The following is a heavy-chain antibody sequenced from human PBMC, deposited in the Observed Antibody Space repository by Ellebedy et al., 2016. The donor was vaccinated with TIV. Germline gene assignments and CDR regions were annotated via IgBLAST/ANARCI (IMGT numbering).Heavy chain of an antibody. CDR1: GGSISSGGYY. CDR2: IYYSGST. V-gene: IGHV4-31*03. J-gene: IGHJ4*02. CDR3: ARLGGIVATLYYFDY. D-gene: IGHD5-12*01. Sequence: SETLSLXCTVSGGSISSGGYYWSWIRQHPGKGLEWIGYIYYSGSTYYNPSLKSRVTISVDTSKNQFSLKLSSVTAADTAVYYCARLGGIVATLYYFDYWGQGTLVTVSS.